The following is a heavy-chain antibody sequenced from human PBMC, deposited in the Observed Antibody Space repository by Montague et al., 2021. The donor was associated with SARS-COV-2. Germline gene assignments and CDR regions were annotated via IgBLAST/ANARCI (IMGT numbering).Heavy chain of an antibody. Sequence: SLRLSCAASGFTFSSYPMHWVRQAPGKGLDWVAVISYDGKVKVYADSVKGRFTISRDDSKSTLYLQMNSLKTEDTAVYYCARGEVGIIMIVVAVPGWFDPWGQGTLVTVSS. CDR1: GFTFSSYP. J-gene: IGHJ5*02. CDR2: ISYDGKVK. V-gene: IGHV3-30*04. CDR3: ARGEVGIIMIVVAVPGWFDP. D-gene: IGHD3-22*01.